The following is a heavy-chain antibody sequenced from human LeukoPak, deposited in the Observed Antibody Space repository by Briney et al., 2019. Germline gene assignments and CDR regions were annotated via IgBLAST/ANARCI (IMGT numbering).Heavy chain of an antibody. Sequence: PGGSLRLSCAASGFTFSRYEMNWVRQAPGKGLEWVSYISSSGSTIYYADSVKGRFTISRDNAKNSLYLQMNSLRAEDTAVYYCARGEQQLDRRDYYFDYWGQGTLVTVSS. CDR1: GFTFSRYE. V-gene: IGHV3-48*03. CDR2: ISSSGSTI. J-gene: IGHJ4*02. CDR3: ARGEQQLDRRDYYFDY. D-gene: IGHD6-13*01.